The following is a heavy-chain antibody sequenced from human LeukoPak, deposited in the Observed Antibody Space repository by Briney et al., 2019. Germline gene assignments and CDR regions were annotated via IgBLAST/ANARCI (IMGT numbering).Heavy chain of an antibody. Sequence: GGSLRLSCAASGFTVSSNYMNWVHQAPGKGLEWVSVIYSGGSTYYADSVKGRFTISRDNSKNTLYLQMNSLRAEDTAVYYCAREPYGGNLYYFDYWGQGTLVTVSS. V-gene: IGHV3-53*01. J-gene: IGHJ4*02. CDR2: IYSGGST. D-gene: IGHD4-23*01. CDR3: AREPYGGNLYYFDY. CDR1: GFTVSSNY.